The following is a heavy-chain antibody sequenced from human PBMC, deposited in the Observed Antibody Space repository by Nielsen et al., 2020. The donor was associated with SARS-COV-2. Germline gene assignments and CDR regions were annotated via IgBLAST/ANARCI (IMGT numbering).Heavy chain of an antibody. J-gene: IGHJ4*02. Sequence: SETLSLTCAVSGGSISSSNWWSWVRQPPGKGLEWIGEIYHSGSTNYNPSLKSRVTISVDTSKNQFSLKLSSVTAADTAVYYCARGYSSSYFDYWGQGTLVTVSS. CDR1: GGSISSSNW. CDR2: IYHSGST. CDR3: ARGYSSSYFDY. D-gene: IGHD6-6*01. V-gene: IGHV4-4*02.